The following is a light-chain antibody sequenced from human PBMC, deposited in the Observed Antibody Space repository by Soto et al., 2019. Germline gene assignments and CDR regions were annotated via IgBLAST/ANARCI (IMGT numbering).Light chain of an antibody. CDR1: QDISND. CDR3: QQYNYLPYT. V-gene: IGKV1-33*01. CDR2: DAS. Sequence: DIQLTQSPSSLSASVGDIVTVTCQASQDISNDLNWYQQKPGKAPKLLIYDASNLETGVPSWFSRSGSATDFTFTISRLHPEDLATYYYQQYNYLPYTFGHGTKLHIK. J-gene: IGKJ2*01.